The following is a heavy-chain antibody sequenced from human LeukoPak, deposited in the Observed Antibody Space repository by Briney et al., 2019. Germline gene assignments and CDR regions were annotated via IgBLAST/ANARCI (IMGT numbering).Heavy chain of an antibody. J-gene: IGHJ6*03. CDR1: GYTFTDYF. V-gene: IGHV1-2*02. CDR2: INPKSGGT. CDR3: ARDLRYCSSTSCLAPYYYYYMDV. Sequence: GASVKVSCKASGYTFTDYFMNWVRQAPGQGLEWMGWINPKSGGTVYAQKFQGRVTMTRDTSISTAYMELSRLRSDDTAVYYCARDLRYCSSTSCLAPYYYYYMDVWGKGTTVTVSS. D-gene: IGHD2-2*01.